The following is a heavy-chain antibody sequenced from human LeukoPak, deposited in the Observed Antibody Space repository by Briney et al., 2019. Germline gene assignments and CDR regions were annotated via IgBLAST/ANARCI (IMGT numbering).Heavy chain of an antibody. V-gene: IGHV5-51*07. CDR2: IYPGDPDT. J-gene: IGHJ4*02. D-gene: IGHD2-15*01. Sequence: GESLKISCKGSGYSFTSYWIGWVHQMPGKGLEWMGIIYPGDPDTRYSPSFQDQVTISADKSISTAYLQWSSLKASDTAMYYCARSLQGYCGGGSCYASFDYWGQGTLVTVSS. CDR1: GYSFTSYW. CDR3: ARSLQGYCGGGSCYASFDY.